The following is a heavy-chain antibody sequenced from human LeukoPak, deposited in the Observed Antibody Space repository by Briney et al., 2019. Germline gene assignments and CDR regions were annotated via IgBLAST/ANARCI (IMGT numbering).Heavy chain of an antibody. D-gene: IGHD4-17*01. J-gene: IGHJ3*02. CDR2: IYYSGST. CDR3: ARAGYGDYEDAFDI. CDR1: GGSISSGGYY. V-gene: IGHV4-31*03. Sequence: SQTLSLTCTVSGGSISSGGYYWSWIRQHPGKGLEWIGYIYYSGSTYYNPSLKSRVTISVDTSKNQFSLKLSSVTAADTAVYYRARAGYGDYEDAFDIWGQGTMVTVSS.